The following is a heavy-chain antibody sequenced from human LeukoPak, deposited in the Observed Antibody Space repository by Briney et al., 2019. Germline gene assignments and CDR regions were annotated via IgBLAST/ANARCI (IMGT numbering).Heavy chain of an antibody. CDR2: INAGNGNT. CDR3: ARDRGSSSWYERTYYFDY. Sequence: ASVKVSCKASGGTFSSYAISWVRQAPGQRLEWMGWINAGNGNTKYSQKFQGRVTITRDTSASTAYMEPSSLRSEDTAVYYCARDRGSSSWYERTYYFDYWGQGTLVTVSS. CDR1: GGTFSSYA. V-gene: IGHV1-3*01. D-gene: IGHD6-13*01. J-gene: IGHJ4*02.